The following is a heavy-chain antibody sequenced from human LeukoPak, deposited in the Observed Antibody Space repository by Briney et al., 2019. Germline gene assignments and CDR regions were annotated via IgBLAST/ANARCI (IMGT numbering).Heavy chain of an antibody. CDR3: AKGRVVYYDTTGYRPDDSFDI. J-gene: IGHJ3*02. D-gene: IGHD3-22*01. V-gene: IGHV1-18*01. CDR1: GYTFGNYG. Sequence: ASVKVSCKTSGYTFGNYGISWVRQAPGQVLEWIVWISTFNGHPKYTQSLRDRLTLTTDTCTGTIYMELRSLRSDDTAVYYCAKGRVVYYDTTGYRPDDSFDIWGQGTMVTVSS. CDR2: ISTFNGHP.